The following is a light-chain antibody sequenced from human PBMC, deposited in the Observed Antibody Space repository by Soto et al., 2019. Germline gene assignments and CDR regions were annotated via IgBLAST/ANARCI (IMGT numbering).Light chain of an antibody. J-gene: IGLJ1*01. CDR3: CSYAGSSFYV. V-gene: IGLV2-23*02. Sequence: QSVLTQPASVSGFPGQSITISCTGTSSDVGSYNLVSWYQQHPGKAPKLMIYEVSKRPSGVSNRFSGSKSGNTASLTISGLQAEDEADYYCCSYAGSSFYVFGTGTKVT. CDR1: SSDVGSYNL. CDR2: EVS.